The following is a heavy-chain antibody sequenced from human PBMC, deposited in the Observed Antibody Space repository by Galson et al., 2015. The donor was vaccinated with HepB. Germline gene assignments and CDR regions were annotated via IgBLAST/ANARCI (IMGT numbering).Heavy chain of an antibody. CDR2: ISYDGSNK. V-gene: IGHV3-30*04. CDR1: GFTFSSYA. Sequence: SLRLSCAASGFTFSSYAMHWVRQAPGKGLEWVAVISYDGSNKYYADSVKGRFTISRDNSKNTLYLQMNSLRAEDTAVYYCARDGAIQPFDYWGQGTLVTVSS. CDR3: ARDGAIQPFDY. J-gene: IGHJ4*02. D-gene: IGHD5-18*01.